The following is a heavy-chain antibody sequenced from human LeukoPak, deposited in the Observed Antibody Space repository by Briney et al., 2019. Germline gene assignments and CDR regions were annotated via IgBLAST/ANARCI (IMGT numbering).Heavy chain of an antibody. V-gene: IGHV3-30*03. CDR1: GFTFSSYG. CDR2: ISYDGSNK. J-gene: IGHJ4*02. Sequence: PGRSLRLSCAASGFTFSSYGMHWVRQAPGKGLEWVAVISYDGSNKYYADSVKGRFTISRDNAKNTLYLQMNSLRAEDSAVYYCGTGPRNDGEDDWGQGTLVTVSS. CDR3: GTGPRNDGEDD. D-gene: IGHD1-1*01.